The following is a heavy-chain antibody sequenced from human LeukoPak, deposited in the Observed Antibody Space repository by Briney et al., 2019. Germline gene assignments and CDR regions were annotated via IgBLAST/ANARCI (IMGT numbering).Heavy chain of an antibody. D-gene: IGHD1-26*01. J-gene: IGHJ3*02. CDR3: ASEEQSAFDI. CDR1: GFTFSSYS. CDR2: ISSSSSYI. Sequence: GGSLRLSRAASGFTFSSYSMNWVRQAPGKGLEWVSSISSSSSYIYYADSVKGRFTISRDNAKNSLYLQMNSLRAEDTAVHYCASEEQSAFDIWGQGTMVTVSS. V-gene: IGHV3-21*01.